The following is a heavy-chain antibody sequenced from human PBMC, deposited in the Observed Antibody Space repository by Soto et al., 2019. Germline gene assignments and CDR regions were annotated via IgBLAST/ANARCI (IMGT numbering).Heavy chain of an antibody. Sequence: PSETLSLTCTVSGGSISSYYWSWIRQPPGKGLEWIGEINHSGSTNYNPSLKSRVTISVDTSKNQFSLKLSSVTAADTAVYYCARVLASSSWYGAYYYYYGMDVWGQGTTVTVSS. CDR2: INHSGST. J-gene: IGHJ6*02. D-gene: IGHD6-13*01. V-gene: IGHV4-34*01. CDR3: ARVLASSSWYGAYYYYYGMDV. CDR1: GGSISSYY.